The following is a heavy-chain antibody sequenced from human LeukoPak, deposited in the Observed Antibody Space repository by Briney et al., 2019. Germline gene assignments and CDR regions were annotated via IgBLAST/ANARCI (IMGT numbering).Heavy chain of an antibody. Sequence: GGSLRLSCEVSGFTFTDYWMNWVRQAPGKGPEWVASIRQDGSEKTYVDSVKGRFIISRDNTKNSLSLQPNGLRAEDTAVYYCARDGTAAGLYFDLWGQGTLVTVSS. D-gene: IGHD6-13*01. CDR1: GFTFTDYW. V-gene: IGHV3-7*01. CDR2: IRQDGSEK. CDR3: ARDGTAAGLYFDL. J-gene: IGHJ4*01.